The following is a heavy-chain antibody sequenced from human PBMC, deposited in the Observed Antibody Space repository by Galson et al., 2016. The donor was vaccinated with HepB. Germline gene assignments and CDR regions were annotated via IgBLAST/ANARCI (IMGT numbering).Heavy chain of an antibody. J-gene: IGHJ6*02. Sequence: SVKVSCKASGYTFTGYYIHWVRQAPGQGLEWMGRINPSSGGTNYAQKFQGRVTMTRDTSISTAYMELSSLRSDDTAVYYCARVRGAATGDGYFYYGMDVWGQGTTVTVSS. CDR2: INPSSGGT. CDR3: ARVRGAATGDGYFYYGMDV. V-gene: IGHV1-2*06. D-gene: IGHD6-13*01. CDR1: GYTFTGYY.